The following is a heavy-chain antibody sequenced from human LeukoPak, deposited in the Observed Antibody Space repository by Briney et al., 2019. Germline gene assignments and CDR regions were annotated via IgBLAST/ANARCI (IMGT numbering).Heavy chain of an antibody. Sequence: SETLSLTCTVSGGSLGTYYWNYIRQPPGKGLEWIGSIYYSGSTYYNPSLKSRVTISVDTSKNQFSLKLSSVTAADTAVYYCARHSSSWYINYWGQGTLVTVSS. CDR1: GGSLGTYY. D-gene: IGHD6-13*01. V-gene: IGHV4-59*05. CDR2: IYYSGST. CDR3: ARHSSSWYINY. J-gene: IGHJ4*02.